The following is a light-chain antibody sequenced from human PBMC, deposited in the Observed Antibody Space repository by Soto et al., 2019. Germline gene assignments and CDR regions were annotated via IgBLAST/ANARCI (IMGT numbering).Light chain of an antibody. CDR1: QSVSTX. CDR2: DAS. Sequence: SPATLAFSPAVRANPSCSASQSVSTXLAWSQQKPGQAPRLLMYDASNRATGSPARFSGSGSATDFTLTISSLEPDDFAVYYCHQRSNRTITFGQGTRLEIK. J-gene: IGKJ5*01. CDR3: HQRSNRTIT. V-gene: IGKV3-11*01.